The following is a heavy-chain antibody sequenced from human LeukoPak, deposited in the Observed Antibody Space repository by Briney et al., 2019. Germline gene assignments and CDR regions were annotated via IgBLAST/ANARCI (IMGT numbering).Heavy chain of an antibody. Sequence: GGSLRLSCAASGFTFSNYWMHWVRQAPGRGVVWVPRFNSDGSSTSYADSVKGRFTISRDNAKNTLYLQMNSLRVEDTAVYYCARDYGRSRDYGMDVWGPGTTVTVSS. CDR3: ARDYGRSRDYGMDV. CDR2: FNSDGSST. CDR1: GFTFSNYW. D-gene: IGHD3-10*01. J-gene: IGHJ6*02. V-gene: IGHV3-74*01.